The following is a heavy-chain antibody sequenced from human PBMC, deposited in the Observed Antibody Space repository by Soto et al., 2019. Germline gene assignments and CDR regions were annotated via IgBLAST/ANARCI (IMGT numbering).Heavy chain of an antibody. J-gene: IGHJ4*02. Sequence: ASVKVSCKASGYTFTSYDINWVRQATGQGLEWMGWMNPNSGNTGYAQKFQGRVTMTRNTSISTAYMELSSLRSEDTAVYYCARGRDLLRYFVSFTDGLYSGQGTLVT. D-gene: IGHD3-9*01. CDR3: ARGRDLLRYFVSFTDGLY. V-gene: IGHV1-8*01. CDR2: MNPNSGNT. CDR1: GYTFTSYD.